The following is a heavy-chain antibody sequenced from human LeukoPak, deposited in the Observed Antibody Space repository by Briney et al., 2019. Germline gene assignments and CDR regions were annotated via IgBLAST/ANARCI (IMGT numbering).Heavy chain of an antibody. CDR2: ISGSGGST. CDR3: AKEFSGWYSLEDY. J-gene: IGHJ4*02. V-gene: IGHV3-23*01. Sequence: PGGSLRLSFAASGFTFSSYAMCWVRQAPGKGLEWVSAISGSGGSTYYADSVKGRFTISRDNSKNTLYLQMNSLRAEDTAVYYCAKEFSGWYSLEDYWGQGTLVTVSS. D-gene: IGHD6-19*01. CDR1: GFTFSSYA.